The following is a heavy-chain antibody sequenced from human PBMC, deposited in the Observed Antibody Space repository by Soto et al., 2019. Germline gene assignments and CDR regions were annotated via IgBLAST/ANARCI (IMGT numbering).Heavy chain of an antibody. D-gene: IGHD5-12*01. V-gene: IGHV4-34*12. Sequence: SETLSLTCAVYGGSFSGYYWSWIRPPPGKGLEWIGEIIHGGGTNYNPSLNSRVTISVDTSKNQFSLRLSSVTAADTAVYYCARARGRSGYDYYYWGQGILVTVSS. CDR2: IIHGGGT. CDR1: GGSFSGYY. J-gene: IGHJ4*02. CDR3: ARARGRSGYDYYY.